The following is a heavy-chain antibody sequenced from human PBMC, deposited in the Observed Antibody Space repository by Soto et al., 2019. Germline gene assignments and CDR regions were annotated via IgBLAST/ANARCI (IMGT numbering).Heavy chain of an antibody. CDR3: ANRSCTTTSCVREIDY. Sequence: EVQLLESGGGLVQPGGSLRLSCAASGFTFTNYAMTWVRQAPGKGLEWVSTISGSGGDTYYAVSIKGRFTISRDNSKNTLYMQMNSMRAVDTAVYCCANRSCTTTSCVREIDYRGPGSLVTVSS. V-gene: IGHV3-23*01. D-gene: IGHD2-2*01. J-gene: IGHJ4*02. CDR1: GFTFTNYA. CDR2: ISGSGGDT.